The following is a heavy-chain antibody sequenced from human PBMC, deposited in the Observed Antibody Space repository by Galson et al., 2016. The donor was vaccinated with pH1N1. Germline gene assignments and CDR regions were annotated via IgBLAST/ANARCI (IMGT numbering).Heavy chain of an antibody. V-gene: IGHV1-69*13. CDR1: GGIFHGNG. D-gene: IGHD4-11*01. CDR2: IIPMFGTT. J-gene: IGHJ5*02. Sequence: SVKVSCKASGGIFHGNGISWVRQAPGEGLEWMGRIIPMFGTTKYAQNFQGRVTISADESRTTTYMELKSLRSDDTAVYYCARVPYYSDSEWFDTWGQGTLVSVSS. CDR3: ARVPYYSDSEWFDT.